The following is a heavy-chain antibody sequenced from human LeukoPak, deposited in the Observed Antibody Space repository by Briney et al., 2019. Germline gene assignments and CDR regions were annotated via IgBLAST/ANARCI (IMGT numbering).Heavy chain of an antibody. CDR2: IYYSGST. CDR1: GGSFSGYY. Sequence: SETLSLTCAVYGGSFSGYYWSWIRHPPGKGLEWIGSIYYSGSTYYNPSLKSRVTISVDTSKNQFSLKLSSVTAADTAVYYCARLPSGSVIAAAGTNYFDYWGQGTLVTVSS. V-gene: IGHV4-34*01. J-gene: IGHJ4*02. CDR3: ARLPSGSVIAAAGTNYFDY. D-gene: IGHD6-13*01.